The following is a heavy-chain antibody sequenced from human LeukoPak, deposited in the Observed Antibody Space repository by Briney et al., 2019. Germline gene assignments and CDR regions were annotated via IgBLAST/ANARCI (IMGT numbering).Heavy chain of an antibody. Sequence: ASVKVSCKASGYTFTGYYMHWVRQAPGQGLKWMGWINPNSGGTNYAQKFQGRVTMTRDTSISTAYMELSRLRSDDTAVYYCARDSSAAGYNWFDPWGQGTLVTVSS. CDR3: ARDSSAAGYNWFDP. V-gene: IGHV1-2*02. J-gene: IGHJ5*02. D-gene: IGHD6-13*01. CDR1: GYTFTGYY. CDR2: INPNSGGT.